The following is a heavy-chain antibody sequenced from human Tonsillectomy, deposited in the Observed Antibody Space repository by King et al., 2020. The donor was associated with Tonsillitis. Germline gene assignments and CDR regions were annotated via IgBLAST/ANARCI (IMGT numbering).Heavy chain of an antibody. D-gene: IGHD3-22*01. J-gene: IGHJ3*02. CDR2: IYYSVST. Sequence: QLQESGPGLVKPSETLSLTCTVSGGSIISYYWSWFRQPPGKGLEGIGYIYYSVSTNYNPSLNGRVTITVDTSKTQCYLKLNSVTAADTAVYYCARHRPDSSGYYYSVNAFDIWGQGTMVTVSP. CDR1: GGSIISYY. CDR3: ARHRPDSSGYYYSVNAFDI. V-gene: IGHV4-59*08.